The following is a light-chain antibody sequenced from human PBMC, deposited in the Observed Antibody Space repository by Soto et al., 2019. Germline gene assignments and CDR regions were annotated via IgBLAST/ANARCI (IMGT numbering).Light chain of an antibody. J-gene: IGKJ2*01. CDR1: HSVNSNY. V-gene: IGKV3-20*01. CDR3: QHYGNSQYT. CDR2: GAS. Sequence: EIVLTQSPGTLSLSPGERATLSCRASHSVNSNYLAWYQQKPGQAPRLLIYGASSRATGIPDRFSGSGSGTDFALTISRLKPEDFAVSYCQHYGNSQYTFGQGSKLEIK.